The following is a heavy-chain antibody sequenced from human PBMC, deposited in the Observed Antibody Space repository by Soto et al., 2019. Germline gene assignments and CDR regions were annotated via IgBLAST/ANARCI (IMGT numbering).Heavy chain of an antibody. CDR3: ARAERFPRSWFDS. V-gene: IGHV3-74*01. CDR1: GFTFSSYW. J-gene: IGHJ5*01. CDR2: INDDGRRT. Sequence: GVLRLSCAASGFTFSSYWMHWVRQAPGKGLEWVSRINDDGRRTSYADSVNGRFTISRDNAKNTLYLQMNSLRDDDTAIYFCARAERFPRSWFDSWGQGTQVTVSS.